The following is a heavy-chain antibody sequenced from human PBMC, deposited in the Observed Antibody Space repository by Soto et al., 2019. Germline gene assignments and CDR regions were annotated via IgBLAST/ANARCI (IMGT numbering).Heavy chain of an antibody. CDR1: GGSVTNSSYY. J-gene: IGHJ4*01. CDR3: GRQRTSGCTLFPFD. Sequence: LSVTYTFSGGSVTNSSYYWVLIRQSPGKGLEWIGSVYYRGRSYSKSSVKSRVTISVDTSKNQFSLNLNSVTASDTAVYCVGRQRTSGCTLFPFD. CDR2: VYYRGRS. D-gene: IGHD2-8*01. V-gene: IGHV4-39*01.